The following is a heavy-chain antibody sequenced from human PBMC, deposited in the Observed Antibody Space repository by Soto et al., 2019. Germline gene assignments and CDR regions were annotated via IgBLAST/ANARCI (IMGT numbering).Heavy chain of an antibody. Sequence: EVQLLESGGGLVQPGGSLRLSCAASGFTFSSYAMSWVRQAPGKGLEWVSGISRSGNSTYYADSVKGRFTISRDNSKSTLYLQMNRLRAEDTAVYYCTNSPYSSSWYVDYWGQGTLVTVSS. V-gene: IGHV3-23*01. CDR1: GFTFSSYA. CDR2: ISRSGNST. CDR3: TNSPYSSSWYVDY. D-gene: IGHD6-13*01. J-gene: IGHJ4*02.